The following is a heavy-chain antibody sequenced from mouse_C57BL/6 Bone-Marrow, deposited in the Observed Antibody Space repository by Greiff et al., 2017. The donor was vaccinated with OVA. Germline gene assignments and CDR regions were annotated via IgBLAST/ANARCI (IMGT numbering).Heavy chain of an antibody. Sequence: EVKLQESGGDLVKPGGSLKLSCAASGFTFSSYGMSWVRQTPDKRLEWVATISSGGSYTYYPDSVKGRFTISRDNAKNTLYLQMSSLKSEDTAMYYCAREYYGSSYSSYFDYWGQGTTLTVSS. CDR1: GFTFSSYG. CDR3: AREYYGSSYSSYFDY. D-gene: IGHD1-1*01. CDR2: ISSGGSYT. J-gene: IGHJ2*01. V-gene: IGHV5-6*01.